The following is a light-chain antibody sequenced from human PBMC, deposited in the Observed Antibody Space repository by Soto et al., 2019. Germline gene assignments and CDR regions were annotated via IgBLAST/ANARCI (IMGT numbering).Light chain of an antibody. CDR2: WAS. CDR3: QQYYSTPLRT. Sequence: DIVMTQSPDSLAVSLGERATINCKSSQSVLYSSNNKNYLAWYQQKPGQPPKLLIYWASTRESGVPDRFSGSGSGTDFTLTISSLQAEDVPVYYCQQYYSTPLRTFGQGTKLEIK. V-gene: IGKV4-1*01. J-gene: IGKJ2*01. CDR1: QSVLYSSNNKNY.